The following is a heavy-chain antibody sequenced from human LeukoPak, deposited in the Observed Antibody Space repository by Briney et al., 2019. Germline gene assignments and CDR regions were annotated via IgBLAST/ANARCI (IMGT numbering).Heavy chain of an antibody. CDR3: ARASNPWLQLS. CDR2: IQQDGGQK. CDR1: GFTFSNHW. D-gene: IGHD5-24*01. V-gene: IGHV3-7*05. J-gene: IGHJ4*02. Sequence: PGGSLRLSCAASGFTFSNHWMIWVRQAPGKGLEWVANIQQDGGQKRYADSVRGRFTVSRDNAQTSLYLHMNSLRAEDTAVYYCARASNPWLQLSWGQGTLVTVSS.